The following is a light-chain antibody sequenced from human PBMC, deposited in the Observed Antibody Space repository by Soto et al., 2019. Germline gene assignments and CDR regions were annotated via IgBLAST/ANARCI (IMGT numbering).Light chain of an antibody. CDR1: QSVSSIY. V-gene: IGKV3-20*01. Sequence: EIVLTQSPGTLSLSPGERATLSCRASQSVSSIYLAWYQQKPGQAPRLLIYGASSRATGIPDRFSGSGPGTDFTLTISRLEPEDFAVYYCQQYGSSRWTFGQGTKV. J-gene: IGKJ1*01. CDR2: GAS. CDR3: QQYGSSRWT.